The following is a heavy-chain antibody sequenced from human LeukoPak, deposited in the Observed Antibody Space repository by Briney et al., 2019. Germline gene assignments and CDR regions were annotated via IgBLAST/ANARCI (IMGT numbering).Heavy chain of an antibody. D-gene: IGHD6-13*01. CDR1: GFTFSSYA. J-gene: IGHJ4*02. V-gene: IGHV3-23*01. CDR3: AKVVGAGQQLLYYFDY. Sequence: QPGASLRLSCAASGFTFSSYAMSWVRQAPGKGLEWVSAISGSGGSTYYADSVKGRFTISRDNSKNTLYLQMNSLRAEDTAVYYCAKVVGAGQQLLYYFDYWGQGTLVTVSS. CDR2: ISGSGGST.